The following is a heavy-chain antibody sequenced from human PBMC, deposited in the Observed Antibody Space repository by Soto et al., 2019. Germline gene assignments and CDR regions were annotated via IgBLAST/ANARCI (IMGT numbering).Heavy chain of an antibody. CDR2: IFGSGGGI. V-gene: IGHV3-23*01. CDR1: GFTFRTYA. J-gene: IGHJ4*02. D-gene: IGHD6-13*01. CDR3: AKDRQPAGRWPFDH. Sequence: EVHLLESGGGLVQPGGSLRLSCAASGFTFRTYAMSWVRQAPGEGLEWVSGIFGSGGGISYADSVKGRFSISRDNSNNMLYLQMHSLRAEDTAVYYCAKDRQPAGRWPFDHWGQGTLVTVSS.